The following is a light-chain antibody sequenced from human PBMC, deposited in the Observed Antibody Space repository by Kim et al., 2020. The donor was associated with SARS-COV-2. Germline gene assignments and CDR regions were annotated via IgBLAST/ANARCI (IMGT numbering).Light chain of an antibody. CDR2: RDS. V-gene: IGLV3-9*01. CDR3: PVWDSSTAWV. CDR1: NIGNEH. J-gene: IGLJ2*01. Sequence: SYELTQPLSVSVALGQTARITCGGNNIGNEHVHWYQQKPGQAPMLVIYRDSNRPSGIPERFSGSNSQNTATLTISRAQAGDEADYYCPVWDSSTAWVFAG.